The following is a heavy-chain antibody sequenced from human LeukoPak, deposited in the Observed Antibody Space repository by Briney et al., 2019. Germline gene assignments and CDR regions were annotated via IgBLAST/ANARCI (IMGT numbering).Heavy chain of an antibody. D-gene: IGHD6-13*01. CDR2: IYYSGST. V-gene: IGHV4-59*08. CDR3: ARSVNSSIAAAGTRYYFDY. Sequence: PSETLSLTCTVSGGSISSYYWSWIRQPPGKGLEWIGYIYYSGSTNYNPSLKSRVTISVDTSKNQFSLKLSSVTAADTAVYYYARSVNSSIAAAGTRYYFDYWGQETLVTVSS. J-gene: IGHJ4*02. CDR1: GGSISSYY.